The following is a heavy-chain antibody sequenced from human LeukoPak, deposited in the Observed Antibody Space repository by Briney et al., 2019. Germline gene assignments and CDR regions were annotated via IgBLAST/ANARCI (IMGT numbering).Heavy chain of an antibody. V-gene: IGHV3-23*01. D-gene: IGHD3-22*01. CDR2: ISGSSRST. CDR1: GFTFSSYA. Sequence: GGSLRLSCAASGFTFSSYAMSWVCLAPGPGLELVWVISGSSRSTYYADYVNRRFTIPRDKSKNTLYLQMNSMRAEDTAVYYCAKDPHPPLYYDDSSSDYWGQGTLVTVSS. CDR3: AKDPHPPLYYDDSSSDY. J-gene: IGHJ4*02.